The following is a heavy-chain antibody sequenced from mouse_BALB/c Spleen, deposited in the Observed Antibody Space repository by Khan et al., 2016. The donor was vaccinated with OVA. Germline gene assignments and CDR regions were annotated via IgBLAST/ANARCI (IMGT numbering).Heavy chain of an antibody. CDR3: ARWNCYGYYFDY. Sequence: EVKLLESGPGLVKPSQSLSLTCTVTGYSITSNYAWNWIRQFPGNKLEWMGYISYSDSTSYNPSLKSRISITRDTSQNQFFLQLNSVTTEDTATXCGARWNCYGYYFDYWGQGTTLTVSS. J-gene: IGHJ2*01. CDR2: ISYSDST. D-gene: IGHD1-1*01. CDR1: GYSITSNYA. V-gene: IGHV3-2*02.